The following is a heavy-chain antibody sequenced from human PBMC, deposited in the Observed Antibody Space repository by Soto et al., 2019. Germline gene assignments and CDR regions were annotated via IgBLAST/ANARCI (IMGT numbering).Heavy chain of an antibody. Sequence: SETLSLTCAVYGGSFSGYYWSWIRQPPGKGLEWIGEINHSGSTNYNPSLKSRVTISVDTSKNQFSLKLSSVTAADTAVYYCASGGSSYYYHYGMDVWGKGTTVTVSS. CDR3: ASGGSSYYYHYGMDV. V-gene: IGHV4-34*01. J-gene: IGHJ6*04. D-gene: IGHD1-26*01. CDR2: INHSGST. CDR1: GGSFSGYY.